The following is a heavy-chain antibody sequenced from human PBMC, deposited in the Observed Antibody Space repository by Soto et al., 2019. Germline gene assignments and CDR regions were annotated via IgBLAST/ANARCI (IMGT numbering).Heavy chain of an antibody. CDR1: GYTFTSYG. V-gene: IGHV1-18*01. J-gene: IGHJ6*02. D-gene: IGHD6-19*01. CDR3: ARRQLLVGGYYYGLDV. Sequence: QVQLVQSGAEVKKPGASVKVSCKASGYTFTSYGISWVRQAPGQGLEWMGWTSAYNGNTNYAQKLQGRVTMTTDTATSTAYMELTSLRSDDTAVYYCARRQLLVGGYYYGLDVWGQGPTVTVSS. CDR2: TSAYNGNT.